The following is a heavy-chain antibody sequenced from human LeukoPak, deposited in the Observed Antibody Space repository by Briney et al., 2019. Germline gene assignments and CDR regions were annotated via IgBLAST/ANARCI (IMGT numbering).Heavy chain of an antibody. CDR1: GYTFTSYD. CDR3: ARVRRYCSSTSCYGPFAY. V-gene: IGHV1-8*01. Sequence: ASVKVSCKASGYTFTSYDINWVRQATGQGLEWMGWMNPNSGNTGYAQKFQGRVTITMNTSISTAYMELSGLRSEDTAVYYCARVRRYCSSTSCYGPFAYWGQGTLVTVSS. J-gene: IGHJ4*02. CDR2: MNPNSGNT. D-gene: IGHD2-2*01.